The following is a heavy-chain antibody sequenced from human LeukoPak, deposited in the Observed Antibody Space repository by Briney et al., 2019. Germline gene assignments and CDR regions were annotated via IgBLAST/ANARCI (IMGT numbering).Heavy chain of an antibody. Sequence: SETLSLTCTVSGDSISSGSYYWSWIRQPAGKGLEWIGRIYTSGSTNYNPSLKSRVTVSVDTSKNQFSLKLSSVTAADTAVYYCARSPDYYDSSGYYYYHYYMDVWGKGTTVTVSS. CDR1: GDSISSGSYY. CDR3: ARSPDYYDSSGYYYYHYYMDV. D-gene: IGHD3-22*01. V-gene: IGHV4-61*02. J-gene: IGHJ6*03. CDR2: IYTSGST.